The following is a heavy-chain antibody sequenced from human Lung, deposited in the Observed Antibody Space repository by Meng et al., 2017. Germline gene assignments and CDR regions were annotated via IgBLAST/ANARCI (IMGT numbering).Heavy chain of an antibody. CDR1: ADTFANYA. V-gene: IGHV1-18*01. Sequence: QVQLVQSGAEIKKPGASVRVSCKASADTFANYAISWVRQAPGKGLEWMGRISTHNGNTNYALKLQGRVTVTTDTSTSTAYMELRNLRSDDTAIYYCATARFSFLLGFDYWGQGTLVTVSS. CDR3: ATARFSFLLGFDY. J-gene: IGHJ4*02. CDR2: ISTHNGNT. D-gene: IGHD2-8*02.